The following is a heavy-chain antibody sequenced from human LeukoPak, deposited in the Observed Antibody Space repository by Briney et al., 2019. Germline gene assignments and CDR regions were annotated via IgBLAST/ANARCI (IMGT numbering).Heavy chain of an antibody. CDR2: INWNGGST. V-gene: IGHV3-20*04. Sequence: GGSLRLSCAASGFTFDDYGMSWVRQTPGKGLEWVSGINWNGGSTGYADSVKGRFTISRDNAKNSLYLQMNSLRAEDTALYYCARSGGYYFPFDYWGQGTLVTVSS. D-gene: IGHD3-22*01. CDR3: ARSGGYYFPFDY. CDR1: GFTFDDYG. J-gene: IGHJ4*02.